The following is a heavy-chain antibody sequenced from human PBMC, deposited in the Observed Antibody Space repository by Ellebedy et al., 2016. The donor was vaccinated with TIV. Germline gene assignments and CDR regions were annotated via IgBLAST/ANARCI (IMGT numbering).Heavy chain of an antibody. J-gene: IGHJ5*02. V-gene: IGHV4-59*08. CDR2: IYYSGST. CDR3: VRFGEYLNWFDP. CDR1: GGSISSYY. D-gene: IGHD3-10*01. Sequence: MPSETLSLTCTVSGGSISSYYWSWIRQPPGKGLEWIGYIYYSGSTNYNPSLKSRVTISVDTSKNQFSLKLSSVTAADTAVYYCVRFGEYLNWFDPWGQGTLVTVSS.